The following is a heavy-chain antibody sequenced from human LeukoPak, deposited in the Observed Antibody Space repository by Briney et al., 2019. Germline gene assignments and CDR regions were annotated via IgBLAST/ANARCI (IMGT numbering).Heavy chain of an antibody. CDR2: MNPNSGNT. D-gene: IGHD4-11*01. V-gene: IGHV1-8*01. CDR1: GYTFTSYD. Sequence: VASVKASCKASGYTFTSYDINWVRQATGQGLEWMGWMNPNSGNTGYAQKFQGRVTMTRNTSISTAYMELSSLRSEDTAVYYCAREGPDYSNYDLDYWGQGTLVTVSS. CDR3: AREGPDYSNYDLDY. J-gene: IGHJ4*02.